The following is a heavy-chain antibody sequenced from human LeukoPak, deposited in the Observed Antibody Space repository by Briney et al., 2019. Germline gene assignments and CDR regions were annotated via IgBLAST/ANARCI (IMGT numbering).Heavy chain of an antibody. CDR1: GFTFSSHW. J-gene: IGHJ4*02. CDR3: VRGRFGGYFDH. CDR2: INSDGSDT. Sequence: PGGSLILSCAASGFTFSSHWMHWVRQAPGKGLVWVSHINSDGSDTSYADSVKGRFTISRDNAKNTLYLQMNSLRAEDTAVYYCVRGRFGGYFDHWGQGSLVTVSS. D-gene: IGHD2-15*01. V-gene: IGHV3-74*01.